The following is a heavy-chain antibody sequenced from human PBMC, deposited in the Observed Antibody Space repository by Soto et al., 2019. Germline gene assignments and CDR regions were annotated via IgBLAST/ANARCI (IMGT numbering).Heavy chain of an antibody. Sequence: QVQLVQSGAEVKKPGASVKVSCKTSGYIFTGYFIHWVRQAPGQGLEWMGWINPNGGGTHYAQKFQSRVLMTMDTSIATVYMDVSGLRSDDTAVYFCARGPVVIYSQFDFGRQGTMVTVSS. CDR2: INPNGGGT. CDR3: ARGPVVIYSQFDF. CDR1: GYIFTGYF. J-gene: IGHJ4*02. V-gene: IGHV1-2*02. D-gene: IGHD3-22*01.